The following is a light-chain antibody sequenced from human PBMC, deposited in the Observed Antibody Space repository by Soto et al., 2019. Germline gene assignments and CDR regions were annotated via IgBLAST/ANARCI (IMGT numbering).Light chain of an antibody. V-gene: IGKV3-15*01. CDR2: GAS. Sequence: EIVMTQSPDTLSVSPGERATLSCRASQSVSTNLAWYQQQPGQAPTLLIYGASTRATGIPARFSGSGSGTEFTLTISSLQSEDFAVYHCQQYNNWPYTFGQGTKLEIK. CDR3: QQYNNWPYT. CDR1: QSVSTN. J-gene: IGKJ2*01.